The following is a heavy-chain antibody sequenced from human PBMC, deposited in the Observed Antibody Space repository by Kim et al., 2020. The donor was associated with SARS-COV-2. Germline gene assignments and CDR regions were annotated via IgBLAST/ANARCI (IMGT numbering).Heavy chain of an antibody. CDR1: GGSFSGYY. J-gene: IGHJ6*02. CDR2: INHSGST. V-gene: IGHV4-34*01. Sequence: SETLSLTCAVYGGSFSGYYWSWIRQPPGKGLEWIGEINHSGSTNYNPSLKSRVTISVDTSKNQFSLKLSSVTAADTAVYYCARGGGSSYGLYYYYGMDVWGQGTTVTVSS. CDR3: ARGGGSSYGLYYYYGMDV. D-gene: IGHD5-18*01.